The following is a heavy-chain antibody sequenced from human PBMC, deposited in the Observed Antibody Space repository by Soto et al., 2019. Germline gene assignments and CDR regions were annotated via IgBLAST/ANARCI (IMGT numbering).Heavy chain of an antibody. CDR3: ARGSGWGDS. CDR2: IKADGSEK. J-gene: IGHJ4*02. V-gene: IGHV3-7*03. D-gene: IGHD6-19*01. CDR1: GFTFSSYW. Sequence: EVQLVESGGGLVQPGGSLRLSCAASGFTFSSYWMTWVRQAPGKGLEWVANIKADGSEKYYVDSVKGRFTISRDNTKKSLYQQMNSLRAQDTAVYYCARGSGWGDSWGQGTLVTVSS.